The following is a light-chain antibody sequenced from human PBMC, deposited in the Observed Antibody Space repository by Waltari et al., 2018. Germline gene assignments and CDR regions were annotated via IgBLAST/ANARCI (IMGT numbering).Light chain of an antibody. CDR3: CSYAGSSIWV. V-gene: IGLV2-23*01. CDR2: EDS. Sequence: QSALTQPASVSGSPGQSITISCTGTSSDVGSYNLVSWYQQHPGKAPKLMIYEDSKRAAGVSNSCCGAKSGNTASLTISGLQAEDEANYYCCSYAGSSIWVFGGGTELTVL. CDR1: SSDVGSYNL. J-gene: IGLJ3*02.